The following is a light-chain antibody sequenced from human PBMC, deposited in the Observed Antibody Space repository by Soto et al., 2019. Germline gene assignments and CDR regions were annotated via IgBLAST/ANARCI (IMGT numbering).Light chain of an antibody. CDR2: EAS. CDR1: QSISDS. V-gene: IGKV1-5*03. CDR3: QQYHGYWT. Sequence: DIQITQSPSTLSASVGDRVTITCRASQSISDSLAWYQQKPGKAPKLLIYEASSLKSGVPSRFSGSRSGTEYTLTISSLQPDDFATYYCQQYHGYWTFGQGTKVEIK. J-gene: IGKJ1*01.